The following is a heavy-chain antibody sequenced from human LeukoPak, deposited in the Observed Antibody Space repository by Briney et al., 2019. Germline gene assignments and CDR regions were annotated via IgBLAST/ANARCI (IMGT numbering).Heavy chain of an antibody. CDR3: ARDPTYYYGSGSPGHYYYYGMDV. D-gene: IGHD3-10*01. CDR1: GFTFSSYG. Sequence: GGSLRLSCAASGFTFSSYGMHWVRQAPGKGLEWVAVIWYDGSNKYYADSVKGRFTISRDNSKNTLYLQMNSLRAEDTAVYYCARDPTYYYGSGSPGHYYYYGMDVWGQGTTVTVSS. J-gene: IGHJ6*02. CDR2: IWYDGSNK. V-gene: IGHV3-33*01.